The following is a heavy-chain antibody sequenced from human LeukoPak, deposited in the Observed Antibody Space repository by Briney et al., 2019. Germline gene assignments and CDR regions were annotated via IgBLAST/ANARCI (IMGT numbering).Heavy chain of an antibody. CDR1: GFTFSSYG. CDR2: IWYDGSNK. Sequence: GGSLRLSCAASGFTFSSYGMHWVRQAPGKGLEWVAVIWYDGSNKYYADSVKGRFTISRDNSKNTLHLQMNSLRAEDTAVYYCARDHDYYDSSGYYDYWGQGTLVTVSS. J-gene: IGHJ4*02. CDR3: ARDHDYYDSSGYYDY. D-gene: IGHD3-22*01. V-gene: IGHV3-33*01.